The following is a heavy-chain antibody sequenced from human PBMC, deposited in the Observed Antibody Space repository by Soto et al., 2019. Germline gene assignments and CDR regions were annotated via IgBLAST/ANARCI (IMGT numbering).Heavy chain of an antibody. CDR2: IWYDGIRT. CDR3: ARDGGSGIDY. Sequence: GGSLRLSCAVSGFTLSTYGVHWFRQIPDKGLEWVAVIWYDGIRTYYADSVRGRFTISRDVSKNTLFLQLSSLRADDTALYYCARDGGSGIDYWGQGTLVTVSS. CDR1: GFTLSTYG. J-gene: IGHJ4*02. D-gene: IGHD6-19*01. V-gene: IGHV3-33*01.